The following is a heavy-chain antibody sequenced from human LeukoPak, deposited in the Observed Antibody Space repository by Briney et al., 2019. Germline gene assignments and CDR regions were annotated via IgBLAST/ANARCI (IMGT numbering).Heavy chain of an antibody. J-gene: IGHJ5*02. V-gene: IGHV3-23*01. D-gene: IGHD3-22*01. CDR2: IIGSGSST. CDR1: AFTFSSYG. Sequence: GGSLRLSCAASAFTFSSYGMSWVRQAPGKGLQWVSVIIGSGSSTYYADSVKGRFTISRDNARNTLYLQMNSLRAEDTAVYYCASWYYYETSGLYYGSFDNWGQGTLVTVSS. CDR3: ASWYYYETSGLYYGSFDN.